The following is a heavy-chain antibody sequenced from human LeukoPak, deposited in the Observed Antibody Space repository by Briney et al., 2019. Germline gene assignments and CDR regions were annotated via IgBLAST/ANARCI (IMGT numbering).Heavy chain of an antibody. J-gene: IGHJ4*02. CDR2: ISYDGSNK. V-gene: IGHV3-30-3*01. D-gene: IGHD6-19*01. Sequence: GGSLRLSCAASGFTFSSYAMRWVRQAPGKGLEWVAVISYDGSNKYYADSVKGRFTISRDNSKNTLYLQMNSLRAEDTAVYYCASAPGIAVSWGQGTLVTVSS. CDR1: GFTFSSYA. CDR3: ASAPGIAVS.